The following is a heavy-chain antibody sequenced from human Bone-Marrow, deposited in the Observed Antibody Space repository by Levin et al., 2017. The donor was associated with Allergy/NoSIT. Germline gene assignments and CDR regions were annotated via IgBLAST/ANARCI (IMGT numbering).Heavy chain of an antibody. CDR3: ARHDRWGAIEPLFEP. J-gene: IGHJ5*02. CDR1: GCSITSSSHY. V-gene: IGHV4-39*01. CDR2: IYDSGRT. D-gene: IGHD3-10*01. Sequence: SETLSLTCSVSGCSITSSSHYWGWIRQPPGGGLEWIGSIYDSGRTYYNPSLRSRVTISVDTSKNQFSLKLTSVTAADAAVYYCARHDRWGAIEPLFEPWGQGTLVTVSS.